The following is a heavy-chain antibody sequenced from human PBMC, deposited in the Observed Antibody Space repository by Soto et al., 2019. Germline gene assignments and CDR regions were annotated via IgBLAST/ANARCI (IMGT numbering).Heavy chain of an antibody. CDR1: GGTFSSYA. Sequence: GASVKVSCKASGGTFSSYAISWVRQAPGQGLEWMGGIIPIFGTANYAQKFQGRVTITADESTSTAYMELSSLRSEDTAVYYCARPYCSGGSCYGDGTSYYYGMDVWGQGTTVTVSS. J-gene: IGHJ6*02. D-gene: IGHD2-15*01. CDR2: IIPIFGTA. CDR3: ARPYCSGGSCYGDGTSYYYGMDV. V-gene: IGHV1-69*13.